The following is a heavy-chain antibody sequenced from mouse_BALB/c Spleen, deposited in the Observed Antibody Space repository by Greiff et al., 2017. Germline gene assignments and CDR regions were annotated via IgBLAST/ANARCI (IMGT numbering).Heavy chain of an antibody. J-gene: IGHJ4*01. D-gene: IGHD3-3*01. CDR2: IYPGSGNT. CDR3: ARGTGAMDY. V-gene: IGHV1-77*01. Sequence: QVQLKESGAELARPGASVKLSCKASGYTFTDYYINWVKQRTGQGLEWIGEIYPGSGNTYYNEKFKGKATLTADKSSSTAYMQLSSLTSEDSAVYFCARGTGAMDYWGQGTSVTVSS. CDR1: GYTFTDYY.